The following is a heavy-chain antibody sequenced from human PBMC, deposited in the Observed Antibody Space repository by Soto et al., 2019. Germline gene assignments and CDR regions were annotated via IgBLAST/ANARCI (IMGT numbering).Heavy chain of an antibody. V-gene: IGHV3-48*02. CDR1: GLTFSSYS. CDR3: AREAGSGMDV. Sequence: EVQLVESGGGLVQPGGSLRLSCAASGLTFSSYSMNWVRQAPGKGLGWVSYISSGSSSNIHYADSVKGRFTISRDNAKNSLYLQMNSLTDEDTAVYYCAREAGSGMDVWGQGTAVTVSS. CDR2: ISSGSSSNI. J-gene: IGHJ6*02. D-gene: IGHD3-10*01.